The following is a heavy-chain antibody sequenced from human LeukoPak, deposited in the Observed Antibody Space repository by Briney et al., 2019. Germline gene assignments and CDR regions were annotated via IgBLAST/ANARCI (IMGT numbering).Heavy chain of an antibody. CDR1: GFTFDDYA. D-gene: IGHD3-16*02. J-gene: IGHJ6*03. CDR2: ISWNSGSI. V-gene: IGHV3-9*01. CDR3: ARGSAYDYVWGSYRYTLGPLYYYYYMDV. Sequence: GGSLRLSCAASGFTFDDYAMHWVRQAPGKGLEWVSGISWNSGSIGYADSVKGRFTISRDNAKNSLYLQMNSLRAEDTALYYCARGSAYDYVWGSYRYTLGPLYYYYYMDVWGKGTTVTVSS.